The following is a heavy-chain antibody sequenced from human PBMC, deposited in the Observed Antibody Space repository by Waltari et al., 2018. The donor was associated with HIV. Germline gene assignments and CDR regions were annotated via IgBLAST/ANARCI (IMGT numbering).Heavy chain of an antibody. V-gene: IGHV3-64*01. CDR1: GFTFSRFS. CDR3: TRNWNHDAFDI. J-gene: IGHJ3*02. Sequence: EVQLVESGGGLVQPGGSLRLSRAASGFTFSRFSMHWVRQAPGKGLQYVSAITGDGGSTFYANSVKGRFTISRDNSKNTLYLQMGSLRADDMAVYYCTRNWNHDAFDIWGRGTMVTVSS. D-gene: IGHD1-1*01. CDR2: ITGDGGST.